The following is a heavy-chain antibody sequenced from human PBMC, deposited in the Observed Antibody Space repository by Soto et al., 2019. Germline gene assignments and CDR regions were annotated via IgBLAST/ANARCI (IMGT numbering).Heavy chain of an antibody. Sequence: PSETLSLTCAVSSGSISSSNWWSWVRQPPGKGLEWIGEIYHSGSTNYNPSLKSRVTISVDKSKNQFSLKLSSVTAADTAVYYCARGRSVVVVAATYFDYSGQGTLVTVSS. J-gene: IGHJ4*02. CDR1: SGSISSSNW. CDR3: ARGRSVVVVAATYFDY. V-gene: IGHV4-4*02. D-gene: IGHD2-15*01. CDR2: IYHSGST.